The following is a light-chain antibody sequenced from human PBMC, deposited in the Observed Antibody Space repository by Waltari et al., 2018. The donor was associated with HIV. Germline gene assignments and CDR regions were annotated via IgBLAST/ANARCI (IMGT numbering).Light chain of an antibody. V-gene: IGLV2-8*01. J-gene: IGLJ2*01. CDR1: SSDVGGYTF. Sequence: QSALTQPPSASVSPGQSVNISCTGTSSDVGGYTFVSWYQQHPGKAPKLMIYEVTKRPSGVPDRFSGSKSGNTASLTVSGLQAEDEADYYCSSYAASNKLLFGGGTKLTVL. CDR3: SSYAASNKLL. CDR2: EVT.